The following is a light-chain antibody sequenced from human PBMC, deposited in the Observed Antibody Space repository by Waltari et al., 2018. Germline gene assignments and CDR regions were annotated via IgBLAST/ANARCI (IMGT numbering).Light chain of an antibody. CDR3: SSSTTTTLI. J-gene: IGLJ2*01. Sequence: QSALTQPASVSGSPGQSITISCTGTTSDVGAYDYVSWYQQHPGKAPKLVIHDVKHRPSGVSARFSGSKSGNTASLTISGLQTEDEADYYCSSSTTTTLIFGGGTKLTVL. V-gene: IGLV2-14*03. CDR1: TSDVGAYDY. CDR2: DVK.